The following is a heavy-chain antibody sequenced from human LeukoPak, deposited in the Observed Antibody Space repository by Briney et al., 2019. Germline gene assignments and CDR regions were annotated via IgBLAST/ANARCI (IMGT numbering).Heavy chain of an antibody. CDR3: ARASNYDSSGYYYFDY. CDR1: GGSISSYY. J-gene: IGHJ4*02. Sequence: PSETLSLTCTVSGGSISSYYWSWIRQPAGKGLEWIGRIYTSGSTNYNPSLKSRVTMSVDTSKNQFSLKLSSVTAADTAVYYCARASNYDSSGYYYFDYWGQGTLVTVSS. D-gene: IGHD3-22*01. CDR2: IYTSGST. V-gene: IGHV4-4*07.